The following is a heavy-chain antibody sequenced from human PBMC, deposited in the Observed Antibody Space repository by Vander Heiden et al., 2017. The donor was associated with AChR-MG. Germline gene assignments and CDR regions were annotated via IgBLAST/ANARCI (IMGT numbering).Heavy chain of an antibody. CDR2: IYQSGSI. J-gene: IGHJ4*02. Sequence: QVQLRESGPGLVKTSGTLSLSCAVSGGSITSSDYWWSWVRQSPGKGLEWIGEIYQSGSINYNPSLKSRVTISIDKSKKQFSLKLTSVTAADTAIYYCARAPALDYWGQGTLGTVSS. CDR3: ARAPALDY. CDR1: GGSITSSDYW. V-gene: IGHV4-4*02.